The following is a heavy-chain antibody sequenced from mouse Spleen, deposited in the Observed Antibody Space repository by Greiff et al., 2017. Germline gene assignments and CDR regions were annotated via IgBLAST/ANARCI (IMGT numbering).Heavy chain of an antibody. CDR1: GYTFTSYW. CDR2: IDPSDSYT. Sequence: VQLQQPGAELVKPGASVKLSCKASGYTFTSYWMQWVKQRPGQGLEWIGEIDPSDSYTNYNQKFKGKATLTVDTSSSTAYMQLSSLTSEDSAVYYCARKGIKDYYGSSYLDYWGQGTTLTVSS. CDR3: ARKGIKDYYGSSYLDY. J-gene: IGHJ2*01. D-gene: IGHD1-1*01. V-gene: IGHV1-50*01.